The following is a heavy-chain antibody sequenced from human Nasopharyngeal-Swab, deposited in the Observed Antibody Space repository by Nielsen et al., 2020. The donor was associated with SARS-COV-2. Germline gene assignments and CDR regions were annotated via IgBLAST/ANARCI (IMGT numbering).Heavy chain of an antibody. Sequence: GGSLRLSCAASGFTFSSYAMHWVRQAPGKGLEWVAVISYDGSNKYYADSVKGRFTISRDNSKNTLYLQMNSLRAEDTAVYYCSKEGGGGGGKDFDYWGQGTLVTVSS. V-gene: IGHV3-30-3*01. J-gene: IGHJ4*02. CDR2: ISYDGSNK. D-gene: IGHD3-16*01. CDR1: GFTFSSYA. CDR3: SKEGGGGGGKDFDY.